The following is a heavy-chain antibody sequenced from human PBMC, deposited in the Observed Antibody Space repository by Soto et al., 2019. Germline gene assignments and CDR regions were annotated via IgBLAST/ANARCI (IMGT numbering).Heavy chain of an antibody. D-gene: IGHD2-8*01. J-gene: IGHJ6*02. CDR3: ARGHSTDCSNGVCSFFYNHEMDV. V-gene: IGHV1-2*04. Sequence: ASVKVSCKASGYSFTDYHVHWVRQAPGQGLEWLGRINPKSGGTSTAQKFQGWVTMTGDTSINTAYMDLTRLRSDDTAVYYCARGHSTDCSNGVCSFFYNHEMDVWGQGTPITV. CDR1: GYSFTDYH. CDR2: INPKSGGT.